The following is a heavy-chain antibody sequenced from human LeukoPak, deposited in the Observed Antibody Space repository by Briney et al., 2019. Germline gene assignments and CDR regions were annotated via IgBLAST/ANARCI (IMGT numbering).Heavy chain of an antibody. J-gene: IGHJ2*01. CDR3: ARITMTTSGWYFDL. D-gene: IGHD3-22*01. CDR1: GYTFTSYY. CDR2: VHPSGGST. V-gene: IGHV1-46*01. Sequence: GASGKVSCKASGYTFTSYYMHWLRQGPGQGLRWKGIVHPSGGSTSYAQKFQGRVTMTRDTATSTVYMELSSLRSEDTALYYCARITMTTSGWYFDLWGRGSLVTVSS.